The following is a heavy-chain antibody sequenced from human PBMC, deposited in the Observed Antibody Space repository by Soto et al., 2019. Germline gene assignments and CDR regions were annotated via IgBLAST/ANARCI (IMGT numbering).Heavy chain of an antibody. CDR3: ARMASFGSLNWFDP. CDR1: GYTFTSYY. J-gene: IGHJ5*02. D-gene: IGHD5-18*01. Sequence: ASVKVSCKASGYTFTSYYMHWVRQAPGQGLEWMGWMNPGSGDTGYAQKFQGRVTMTRNISIATAYMELSSLRSEDTAIYYCARMASFGSLNWFDPWGQGTLVTV. V-gene: IGHV1-8*02. CDR2: MNPGSGDT.